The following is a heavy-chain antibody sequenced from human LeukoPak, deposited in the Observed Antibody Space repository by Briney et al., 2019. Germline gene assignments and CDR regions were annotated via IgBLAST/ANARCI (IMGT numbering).Heavy chain of an antibody. CDR1: GFTFSSYA. V-gene: IGHV3-23*01. Sequence: GGSLRLSWAGSGFTFSSYAINWGRQARGKGLEWVSGISGSVDRTYYADAVKGRLTISRDNSMNTVYLQMNSLRAEDTAVYYCARGDYGGNSDYWGQGTLVTVSS. CDR2: ISGSVDRT. D-gene: IGHD4-23*01. J-gene: IGHJ4*02. CDR3: ARGDYGGNSDY.